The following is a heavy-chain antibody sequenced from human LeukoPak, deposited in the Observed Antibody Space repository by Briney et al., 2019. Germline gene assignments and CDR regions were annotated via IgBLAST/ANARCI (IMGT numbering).Heavy chain of an antibody. CDR3: ARDSGYSYGPYDNWFDP. Sequence: GESLKISCKGSGYSFTSYWISWVRQMPGKGLEWMGWIDPSDSYTNYSPSFQGHVTISADKSISTAYLQWSSLKASDTAMYYCARDSGYSYGPYDNWFDPWGQGTLVTVSS. D-gene: IGHD5-18*01. V-gene: IGHV5-10-1*01. CDR2: IDPSDSYT. CDR1: GYSFTSYW. J-gene: IGHJ5*02.